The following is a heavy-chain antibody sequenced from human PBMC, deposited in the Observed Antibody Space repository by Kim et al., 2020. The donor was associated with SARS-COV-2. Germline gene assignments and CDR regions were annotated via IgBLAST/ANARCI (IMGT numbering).Heavy chain of an antibody. J-gene: IGHJ4*02. V-gene: IGHV3-9*01. D-gene: IGHD3-10*01. CDR3: AKEGRFRAFDY. CDR1: GFTFDDYA. CDR2: ISWNSGSI. Sequence: GGSLRLSCAASGFTFDDYAMHWVRQAPGKGLEWVSGISWNSGSIGYADSVKGRFTISRDNAKNSLYLQMNSLRAEDTALYYCAKEGRFRAFDYWGQGTLVTVSS.